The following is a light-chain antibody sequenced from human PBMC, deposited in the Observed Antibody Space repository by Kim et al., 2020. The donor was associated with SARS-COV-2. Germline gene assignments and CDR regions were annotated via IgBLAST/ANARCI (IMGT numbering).Light chain of an antibody. CDR1: QSVSSY. CDR3: QQRSNWPPIT. V-gene: IGKV3-11*01. Sequence: EIVLTQSPATLSLSPWERATLSCRASQSVSSYLAWYQQKPGQAPRLLIYDASNRATGIPARFSGSGSGTDFTLTISSLEPEDFAVYYCQQRSNWPPITFGQGTRLGIK. CDR2: DAS. J-gene: IGKJ5*01.